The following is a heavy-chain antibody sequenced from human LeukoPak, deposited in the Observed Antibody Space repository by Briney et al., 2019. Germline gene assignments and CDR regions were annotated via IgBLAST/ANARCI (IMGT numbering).Heavy chain of an antibody. CDR1: GFTFSSYG. CDR2: IWYDGSNK. CDR3: ARDRAVATIYDY. V-gene: IGHV3-33*01. Sequence: PGGSLRLSCAASGFTFSSYGMHWVRQAPGKGLEWVAVIWYDGSNKYYADSVKGRFTISRDNSKNTLYPQMNSLRAEDTAVYYCARDRAVATIYDYWGQGTLVTVSS. D-gene: IGHD5-12*01. J-gene: IGHJ4*02.